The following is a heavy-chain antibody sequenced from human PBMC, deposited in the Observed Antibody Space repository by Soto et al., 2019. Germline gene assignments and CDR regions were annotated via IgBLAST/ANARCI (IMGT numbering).Heavy chain of an antibody. CDR1: GFNFRSNA. CDR2: ISDDGSIE. CDR3: AKALDTAMDPLDY. V-gene: IGHV3-30-3*01. Sequence: QVHLVASGGGVVQPGRSLRLSCVVSGFNFRSNAMHWVRQVPGKGLEWVAIISDDGSIEYYADSVKGRFTISRDNSKNTVYLQMNRLSFEDTAVYYCAKALDTAMDPLDYWGQGTLVTVSS. D-gene: IGHD5-18*01. J-gene: IGHJ4*02.